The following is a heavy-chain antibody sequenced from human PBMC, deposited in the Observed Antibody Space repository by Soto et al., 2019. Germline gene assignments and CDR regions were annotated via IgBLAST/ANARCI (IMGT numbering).Heavy chain of an antibody. D-gene: IGHD6-19*01. CDR1: GYTFTSYG. CDR3: ARDIRAVAGTAFDI. V-gene: IGHV1-18*01. Sequence: GESLKISCKASGYTFTSYGISWVRQAPGQGLEWMGWISAYNGNTNYAQKLQGRVTMTTDTSTSTAYMELRSLRSDDTAVYYCARDIRAVAGTAFDIWGQGTMVTVSS. J-gene: IGHJ3*02. CDR2: ISAYNGNT.